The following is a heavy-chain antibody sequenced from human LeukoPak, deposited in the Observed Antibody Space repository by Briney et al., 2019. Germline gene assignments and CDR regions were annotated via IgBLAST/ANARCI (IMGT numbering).Heavy chain of an antibody. V-gene: IGHV3-7*01. CDR3: AREEGWYFWPRSYMDV. J-gene: IGHJ6*03. D-gene: IGHD1-14*01. CDR1: GFTFSSYW. CDR2: IKQDGSEK. Sequence: GGPLRLSCAASGFTFSSYWMSWVRQAPGKGLERVANIKQDGSEKYYVDSVRGRFTISRDKAKNSLYLEMNSLRAEDTAVYYCAREEGWYFWPRSYMDVWGKGTTVTVSS.